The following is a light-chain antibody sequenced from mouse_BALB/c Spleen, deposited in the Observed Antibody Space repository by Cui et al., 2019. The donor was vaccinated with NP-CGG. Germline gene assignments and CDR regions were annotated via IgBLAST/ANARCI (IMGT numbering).Light chain of an antibody. CDR1: TGAVTTSNY. Sequence: HAVVTQESVLTTYPSETVTLTCRSSTGAVTTSNYANWVQEKPDHLFTGLIGGTNNRVPGVPARFSGSLIGDKAALTITGAQTEDEAIYFCALWYTNHWVFGGGTKLTVL. CDR2: GTN. V-gene: IGLV1*01. CDR3: ALWYTNHWV. J-gene: IGLJ1*01.